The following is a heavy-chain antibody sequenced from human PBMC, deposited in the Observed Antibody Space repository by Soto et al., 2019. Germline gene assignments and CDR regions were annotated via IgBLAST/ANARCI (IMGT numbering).Heavy chain of an antibody. V-gene: IGHV4-4*02. CDR3: ARREYSSSWYGYMDV. CDR2: IYHSGST. Sequence: SETLSLTCAVSSGSISSSNWWSWVRQPPGKGLEWIGEIYHSGSTNYNPSLKSRVTISVDKSKNQFSLKLSSVTAADTAVYYCARREYSSSWYGYMDVWGKGTTVTVSS. J-gene: IGHJ6*03. D-gene: IGHD6-13*01. CDR1: SGSISSSNW.